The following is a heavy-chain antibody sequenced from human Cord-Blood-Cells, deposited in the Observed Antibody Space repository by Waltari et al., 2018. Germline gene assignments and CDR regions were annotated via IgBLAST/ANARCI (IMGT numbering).Heavy chain of an antibody. CDR2: IYYSGST. J-gene: IGHJ4*02. D-gene: IGHD6-13*01. CDR3: ARHLDRAAAGIDY. V-gene: IGHV4-39*01. CDR1: GGSISSSSYY. Sequence: QLQLQESGPGLVKPSETLSLTCTVSGGSISSSSYYWGWIRQPPGKGLEWIGSIYYSGSTYYNPSLNSRVTISVDTSKNQFSLKLSSVTAADTAVYYCARHLDRAAAGIDYWGQGTLVTVSS.